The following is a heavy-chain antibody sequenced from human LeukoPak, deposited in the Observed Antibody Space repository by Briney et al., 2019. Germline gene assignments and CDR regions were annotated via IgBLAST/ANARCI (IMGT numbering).Heavy chain of an antibody. CDR1: GGSISSSSYY. Sequence: KPSETLSLTCTVSGGSISSSSYYWGWIRQPPGKGLEWIGSIYYSGSTYYNPSLKSRVTISVDTSKNQFSLKLSSVTAADTAVYYCARNDYSNYLLWFDPWGQGTLVTVSS. CDR2: IYYSGST. CDR3: ARNDYSNYLLWFDP. V-gene: IGHV4-39*01. D-gene: IGHD4-11*01. J-gene: IGHJ5*02.